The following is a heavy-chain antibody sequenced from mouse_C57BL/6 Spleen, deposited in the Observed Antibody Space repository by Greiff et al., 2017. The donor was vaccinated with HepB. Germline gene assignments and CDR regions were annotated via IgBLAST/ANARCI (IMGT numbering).Heavy chain of an antibody. D-gene: IGHD2-4*01. J-gene: IGHJ2*01. CDR1: GYTFTSYW. Sequence: QVQLQHPGAELVKPGASVKLSCKASGYTFTSYWMQWVKQRPGQGLEWIGEIDPSDSYTNYNQKFKGKATLTVDTSSSTAYMQLSSLTSEDSAVYYCARGGGYDYDYWGQGTTLTVSS. CDR2: IDPSDSYT. CDR3: ARGGGYDYDY. V-gene: IGHV1-50*01.